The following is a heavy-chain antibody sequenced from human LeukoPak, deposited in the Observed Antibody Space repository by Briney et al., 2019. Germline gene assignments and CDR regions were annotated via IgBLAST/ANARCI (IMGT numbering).Heavy chain of an antibody. CDR2: IYYSGST. V-gene: IGHV4-59*12. J-gene: IGHJ5*02. D-gene: IGHD2-2*02. Sequence: SETLSLTCTVSGGSLSSYYWTWIRRPPGKGLEWIGYIYYSGSTNYNPSLKSRLTISVDTSKNQFSLKLSSVTAADTAVYYCARVQYQLLYEGWFDPWGQGTLVTVSS. CDR1: GGSLSSYY. CDR3: ARVQYQLLYEGWFDP.